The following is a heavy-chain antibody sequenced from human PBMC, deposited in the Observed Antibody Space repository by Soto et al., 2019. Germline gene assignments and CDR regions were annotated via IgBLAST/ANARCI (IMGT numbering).Heavy chain of an antibody. Sequence: QAVGSLRLSCAASGFTFSSYAMSWVRQAPGKGLEWVSAISGSGGSTYYADSVKGRFTISRDNSKNTLYLQMDSLRAEDTAVYYCAKNSVVVPAARYYYYGMDVWGQGTTVTVSS. V-gene: IGHV3-23*01. CDR1: GFTFSSYA. CDR2: ISGSGGST. D-gene: IGHD2-2*01. J-gene: IGHJ6*02. CDR3: AKNSVVVPAARYYYYGMDV.